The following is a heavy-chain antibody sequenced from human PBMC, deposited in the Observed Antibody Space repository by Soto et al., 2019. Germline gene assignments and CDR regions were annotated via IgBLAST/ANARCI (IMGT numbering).Heavy chain of an antibody. CDR1: GLTFSSHA. D-gene: IGHD4-4*01. CDR2: VSGAGDYT. Sequence: VELVESGGGLVHPGESLRLSCATSGLTFSSHAMSWVHQAPGRGLEWVSTVSGAGDYTYYADSVKGRFTISRDNSKSTAYLQMSNLRAEDSAVYYCARKSTVNPTRPYWYFDLWGRGSLVSVSS. J-gene: IGHJ2*01. CDR3: ARKSTVNPTRPYWYFDL. V-gene: IGHV3-23*04.